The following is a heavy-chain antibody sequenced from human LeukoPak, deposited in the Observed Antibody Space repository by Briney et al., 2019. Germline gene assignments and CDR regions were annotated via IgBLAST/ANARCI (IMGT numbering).Heavy chain of an antibody. CDR3: AETHGVP. CDR2: IIPVFGTA. CDR1: GGTFSSYT. Sequence: ASVKVSCKASGGTFSSYTIDWVRQAPGQGLEWMGGIIPVFGTAIYVQKFQGRVTITADESTSTAYMGLSSLRSEDTAVYYCAETHGVPWGQGTLVTVSS. V-gene: IGHV1-69*13. J-gene: IGHJ4*02. D-gene: IGHD2-8*01.